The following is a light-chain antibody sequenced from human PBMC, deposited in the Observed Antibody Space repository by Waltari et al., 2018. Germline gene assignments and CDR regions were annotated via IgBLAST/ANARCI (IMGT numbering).Light chain of an antibody. CDR3: SSYTSSSTL. V-gene: IGLV2-14*03. Sequence: QSALTQPASVSGSPGQSITISCTGTSSDVGGYNYVSWYQQHPGKVPKLMIYDVSNRPSGVSNRFSGSKSGNTASLTISGLQAEDEADYYCSSYTSSSTLIGGGTKLTVL. CDR1: SSDVGGYNY. J-gene: IGLJ2*01. CDR2: DVS.